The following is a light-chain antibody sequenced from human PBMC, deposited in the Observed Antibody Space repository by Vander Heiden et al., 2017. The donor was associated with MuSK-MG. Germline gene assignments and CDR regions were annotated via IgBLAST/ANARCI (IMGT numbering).Light chain of an antibody. CDR2: AND. V-gene: IGLV1-40*01. CDR3: QSYDTSLTGVV. CDR1: STNIWAGYD. J-gene: IGLJ3*02. Sequence: QSVLTQPPSVSGDPGQRVTISCNGNSTNIWAGYDEHWYQQFPGKAPKVLIFANDNRPAGVPDRFSGSESGSSASLAITGLQADDEADYYCQSYDTSLTGVVFGGGTKLTVL.